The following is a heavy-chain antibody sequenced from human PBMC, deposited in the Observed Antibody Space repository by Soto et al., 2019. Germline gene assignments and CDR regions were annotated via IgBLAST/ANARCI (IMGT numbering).Heavy chain of an antibody. D-gene: IGHD2-21*01. Sequence: PSETLSLTCAVYGGSFSGYYWNWIRQPPGKGLEWIGEINHSGSTNYNPSLKSRVTISVDTSKNQSSLKLSSVTAADTAVYYCARVPSKLYFYPDPWGRGTLVTVSS. CDR2: INHSGST. V-gene: IGHV4-34*01. CDR1: GGSFSGYY. J-gene: IGHJ5*02. CDR3: ARVPSKLYFYPDP.